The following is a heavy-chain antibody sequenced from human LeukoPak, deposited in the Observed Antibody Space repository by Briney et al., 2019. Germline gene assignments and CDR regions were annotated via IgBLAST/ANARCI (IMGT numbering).Heavy chain of an antibody. V-gene: IGHV3-7*01. CDR1: GFTFSTYW. D-gene: IGHD1-1*01. CDR3: ARDPNWNREKDTDV. J-gene: IGHJ6*03. CDR2: IKQDGSEK. Sequence: PGGSLRLSCAASGFTFSTYWMSWVRQAPGKGLEWVANIKQDGSEKYYVDSVKGRFTISRDNAKNSLYLQMNSLRAEDTAVYYCARDPNWNREKDTDVWGKGTTVTVSS.